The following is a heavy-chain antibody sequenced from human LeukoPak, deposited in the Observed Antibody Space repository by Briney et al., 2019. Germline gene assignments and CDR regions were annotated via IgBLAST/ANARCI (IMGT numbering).Heavy chain of an antibody. V-gene: IGHV3-23*01. Sequence: GSLRLSCVASGFTFSSYAMSWVRQAPGKGLEWVSFISGSGGITYYADSVKGRFTISRDNSKNTLYLQMNSLRAEDTAVYYCTKDRGGRTFDYWGQGTLVTVSS. CDR1: GFTFSSYA. J-gene: IGHJ4*02. CDR3: TKDRGGRTFDY. CDR2: ISGSGGIT. D-gene: IGHD3-16*01.